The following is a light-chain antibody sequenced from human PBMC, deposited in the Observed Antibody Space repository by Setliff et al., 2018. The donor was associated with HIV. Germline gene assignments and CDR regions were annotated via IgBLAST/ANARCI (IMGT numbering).Light chain of an antibody. CDR3: CSYAGSTLYV. Sequence: QSALAQPASVSGSPGQSITIPCTGTSSDVGTYNLVPWYQQHPGKAPKLMIYEGSKRPSGVSNRFFGSKSGYTASLTISGLQAEDEADYYCCSYAGSTLYVFGTGTKVTVL. CDR1: SSDVGTYNL. V-gene: IGLV2-23*01. J-gene: IGLJ1*01. CDR2: EGS.